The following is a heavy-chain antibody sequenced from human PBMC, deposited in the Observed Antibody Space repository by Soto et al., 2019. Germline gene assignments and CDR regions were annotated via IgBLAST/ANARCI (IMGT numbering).Heavy chain of an antibody. D-gene: IGHD3-9*01. CDR1: GYTFTSYA. CDR3: ARSLYDLLTGSVYNWFDP. V-gene: IGHV1-3*01. CDR2: INGANGNT. J-gene: IGHJ5*02. Sequence: ASVKVSCKASGYTFTSYAMHWVRQAPGQRLEWMGWINGANGNTKYSQKFQDRVIITRDTSASTAYMELSSLRSEDTAVYYFARSLYDLLTGSVYNWFDPWAREPWSPSPQ.